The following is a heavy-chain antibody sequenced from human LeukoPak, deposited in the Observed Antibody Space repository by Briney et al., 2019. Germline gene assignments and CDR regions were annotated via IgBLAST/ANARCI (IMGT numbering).Heavy chain of an antibody. J-gene: IGHJ4*02. Sequence: SETLSLTCTVSGGSISSDSYYWAWIRQPPGKGLEWIASIYYSGSTYYNPSLKSRVTISVDTSRNQLSLKLSSVTAADTAVYYCASLAVAGLSEGYWGQGTLVIVSS. D-gene: IGHD6-19*01. CDR1: GGSISSDSYY. CDR3: ASLAVAGLSEGY. CDR2: IYYSGST. V-gene: IGHV4-39*01.